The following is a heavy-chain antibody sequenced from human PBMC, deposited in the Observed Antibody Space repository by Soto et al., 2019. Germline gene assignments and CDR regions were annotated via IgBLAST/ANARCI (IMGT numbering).Heavy chain of an antibody. CDR1: GASVSSKIAA. J-gene: IGHJ6*02. CDR2: TYYRSKWYN. V-gene: IGHV6-1*01. Sequence: SQPLSRTCAISGASVSSKIAACNCIRQSPSRGLEWLGRTYYRSKWYNDYAVSVKSRITINPDTSKNQFSLQLNSVTPEDTAVYYCATFLSTTSPDVWGQGTTVTVSS. D-gene: IGHD2-2*01. CDR3: ATFLSTTSPDV.